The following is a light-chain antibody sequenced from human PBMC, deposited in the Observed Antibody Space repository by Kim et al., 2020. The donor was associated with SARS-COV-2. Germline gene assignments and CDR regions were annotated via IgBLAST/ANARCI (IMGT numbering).Light chain of an antibody. V-gene: IGLV1-40*01. J-gene: IGLJ2*01. CDR2: VNN. CDR3: SSYTSSSSVV. CDR1: SSNIGAGYD. Sequence: QAVVTQPPSVSGAPGQRVTISCTGSSSNIGAGYDVHWYQQLPGAAPKLLIFVNNNRPSGVPDRFSGSKSGTSASLAITGLQAEDEADYYCSSYTSSSSVVFGGGTQLTVL.